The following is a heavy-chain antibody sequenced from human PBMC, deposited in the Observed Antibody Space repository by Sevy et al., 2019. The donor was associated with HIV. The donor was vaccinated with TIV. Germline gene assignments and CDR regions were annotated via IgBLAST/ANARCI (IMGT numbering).Heavy chain of an antibody. J-gene: IGHJ3*02. CDR1: GFTFSSYS. CDR2: ISRSSSYI. V-gene: IGHV3-21*01. CDR3: GRALKLDPTWDAFDI. D-gene: IGHD1-1*01. Sequence: GGSLRLSCAASGFTFSSYSMNWVRQAPGKGLEWVSSISRSSSYIYYADSVKGRFTISRDNAKNSLYLQMNSLRAEDTAVYYCGRALKLDPTWDAFDIWGQGTMVTVSS.